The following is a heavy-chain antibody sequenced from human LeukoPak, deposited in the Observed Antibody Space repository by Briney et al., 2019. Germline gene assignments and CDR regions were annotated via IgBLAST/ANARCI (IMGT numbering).Heavy chain of an antibody. V-gene: IGHV4-4*07. CDR1: GDSISSFY. J-gene: IGHJ4*02. D-gene: IGHD6-19*01. CDR3: AKERVGSCSGSRCWYFEY. Sequence: SETLSLTCTVSGDSISSFYWSWIRQAAGKGLEWIGRIYSSATTNYNPSLKSRVIMSLDTSKNQFSLTLNPVTAADTAVYYCAKERVGSCSGSRCWYFEYWGQGSLVTVSS. CDR2: IYSSATT.